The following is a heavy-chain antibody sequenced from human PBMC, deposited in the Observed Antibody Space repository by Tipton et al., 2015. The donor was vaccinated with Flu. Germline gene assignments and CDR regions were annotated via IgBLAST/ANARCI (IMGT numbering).Heavy chain of an antibody. CDR1: GYTFTSYG. D-gene: IGHD3-10*01. CDR3: AGGLKFMVRGVIIRNWFDP. J-gene: IGHJ5*02. Sequence: QLVQSGAEVKKPGASVKVSCKASGYTFTSYGINWVRQATGQGLEWMGWMNPNSGNTGYAQKFQGRVTMTRNTSISTAYMELSSLRSEDTAVYYCAGGLKFMVRGVIIRNWFDPWGQGTLVTVSS. V-gene: IGHV1-8*01. CDR2: MNPNSGNT.